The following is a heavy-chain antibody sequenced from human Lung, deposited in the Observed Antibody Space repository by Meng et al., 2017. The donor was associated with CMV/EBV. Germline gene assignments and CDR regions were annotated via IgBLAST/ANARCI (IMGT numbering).Heavy chain of an antibody. D-gene: IGHD1-26*01. CDR1: GFAFSSYG. V-gene: IGHV3-30*02. CDR3: AKEGKSVYSGSSYAS. Sequence: GGSLRLSCAASGFAFSSYGMHWVRQAPGKGLEWVVFIRFDGSEKYYADSVKGRFTISRDNSKNTAYLQMESLRAEDAAVYYCAKEGKSVYSGSSYASWGQGTXGTVSS. CDR2: IRFDGSEK. J-gene: IGHJ4*02.